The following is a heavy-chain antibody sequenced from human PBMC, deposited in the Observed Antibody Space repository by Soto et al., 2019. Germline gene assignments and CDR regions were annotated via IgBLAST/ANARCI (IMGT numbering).Heavy chain of an antibody. CDR3: ARDEEVNYADYGGSDHYYGMDV. D-gene: IGHD4-17*01. J-gene: IGHJ6*02. V-gene: IGHV4-31*03. CDR1: GGSISSGGYY. Sequence: QVQLQESGPGLVKPSQTLYLTCTVSGGSISSGGYYWSWIRQHPGKGLEWIGYIYYTGSTYYNPSLKSRVTISVDTSKNQFSLKLTSVTAADTPVYYCARDEEVNYADYGGSDHYYGMDVWGQGTTVTVSS. CDR2: IYYTGST.